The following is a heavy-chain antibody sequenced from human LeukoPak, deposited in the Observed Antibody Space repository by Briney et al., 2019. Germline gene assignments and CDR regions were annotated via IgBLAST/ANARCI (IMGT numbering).Heavy chain of an antibody. CDR2: ISDDGSNK. V-gene: IGHV3-30-3*01. CDR3: ARDLGQQAFDY. D-gene: IGHD6-13*01. Sequence: GGSLGLSCAASGFIFSSYALHWVRQAPGKGLEWVAVISDDGSNKYYADSVKGRFTISRDNSKITLYLQMNSLRAEDTAVYYCARDLGQQAFDYWGQGTLVTVSS. J-gene: IGHJ4*02. CDR1: GFIFSSYA.